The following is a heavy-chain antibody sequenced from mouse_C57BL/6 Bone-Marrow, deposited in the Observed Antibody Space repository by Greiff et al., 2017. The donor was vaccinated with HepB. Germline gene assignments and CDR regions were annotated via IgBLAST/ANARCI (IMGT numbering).Heavy chain of an antibody. D-gene: IGHD2-4*01. V-gene: IGHV3-6*01. CDR3: ARIGDYDARDFDY. CDR1: GYSITSGYY. J-gene: IGHJ2*01. CDR2: ISYDGSN. Sequence: ESGPGLVKPSQSLSLTCSVTGYSITSGYYWNWIRQFPGNKLEWMGYISYDGSNNYNPSLKNRSTITRDTSKNQFFLKLKSVTTEDTATYDCARIGDYDARDFDYWGQGTTLTVSS.